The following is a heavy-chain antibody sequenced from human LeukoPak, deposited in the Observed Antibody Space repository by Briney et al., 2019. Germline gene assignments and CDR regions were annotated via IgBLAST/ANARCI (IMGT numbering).Heavy chain of an antibody. CDR2: IREDGSHE. D-gene: IGHD3-16*01. V-gene: IGHV3-7*01. J-gene: IGHJ4*02. Sequence: GGSLRLSCAASGFTFSTYWMNWVRQAPGKGLEWVAYIREDGSHENYVDSVKGRFTISRDNAKNSLSLQLNSLRAEDTAVYFCARGGTWGSFDYWGQGTLVTGSS. CDR1: GFTFSTYW. CDR3: ARGGTWGSFDY.